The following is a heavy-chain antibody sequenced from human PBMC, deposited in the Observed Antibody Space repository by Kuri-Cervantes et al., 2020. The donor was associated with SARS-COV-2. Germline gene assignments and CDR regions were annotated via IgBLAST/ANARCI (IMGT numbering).Heavy chain of an antibody. J-gene: IGHJ4*02. CDR3: AKHQILYGDYSLFDY. V-gene: IGHV3-30*18. CDR2: ISYDGSNK. D-gene: IGHD4-17*01. CDR1: GFTFSNSD. Sequence: GESLKISCAASGFTFSNSDMNWVRQAPGKGLEWVAVISYDGSNKYYADSVKGRFTISRDNSKNTLYLQMNSLRAEDTAVYYCAKHQILYGDYSLFDYWGQGTLVTVSS.